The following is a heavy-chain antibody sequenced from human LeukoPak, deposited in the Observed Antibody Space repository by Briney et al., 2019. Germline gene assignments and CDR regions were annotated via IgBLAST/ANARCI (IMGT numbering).Heavy chain of an antibody. CDR3: ARDISDGLQLEGFFDY. CDR2: ISSSGSTI. V-gene: IGHV3-11*01. CDR1: GFTFSDYY. Sequence: GGSLRLSCAASGFTFSDYYMSWIRQAPGKGLEWVSYISSSGSTIYYADSVKGRFTISRDNAKNSLYLQMNSLRAEDTAVYYCARDISDGLQLEGFFDYWGQGTLVTVSS. D-gene: IGHD5-24*01. J-gene: IGHJ4*02.